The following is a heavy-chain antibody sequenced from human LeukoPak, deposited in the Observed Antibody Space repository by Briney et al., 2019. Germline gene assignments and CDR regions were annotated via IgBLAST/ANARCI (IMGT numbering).Heavy chain of an antibody. CDR3: AGGFSSTWYWFDP. J-gene: IGHJ5*02. Sequence: SETLSLTCTVSGGSVSSYYWSWIRQPPGKGLEWIGYIYYTGSTNYSPSLKSRVTISVDKSNNQFSLSLSSVTAADTAVYYCAGGFSSTWYWFDPWGQGTLVTVSS. D-gene: IGHD6-13*01. V-gene: IGHV4-59*02. CDR1: GGSVSSYY. CDR2: IYYTGST.